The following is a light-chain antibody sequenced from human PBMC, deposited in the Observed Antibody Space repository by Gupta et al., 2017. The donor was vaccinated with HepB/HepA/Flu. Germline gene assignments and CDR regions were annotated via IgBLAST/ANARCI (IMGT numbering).Light chain of an antibody. Sequence: SYELTQPPSVSVSPGQTASITCSGDKLGDKYASWYEQKPGQSPVLVIYQDNKRPSGLPERFSGSNSGNTATLTISGTQPMDEADYYCQAWDTGTVVFGGGTKLTVL. CDR3: QAWDTGTVV. V-gene: IGLV3-1*01. CDR1: KLGDKY. CDR2: QDN. J-gene: IGLJ2*01.